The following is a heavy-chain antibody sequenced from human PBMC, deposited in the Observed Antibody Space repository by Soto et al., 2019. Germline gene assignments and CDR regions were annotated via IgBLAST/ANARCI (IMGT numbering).Heavy chain of an antibody. CDR3: AGETDGAAAPWYFDL. J-gene: IGHJ2*01. V-gene: IGHV1-69*01. D-gene: IGHD6-13*01. CDR2: IIPIFGTA. CDR1: GGTFSSYA. Sequence: QVQLVQSGAEVKKPGSSVKVSCKASGGTFSSYAISWVRQAPGQGLEWMGGIIPIFGTANYAQKFQGRVTITADESTGTAYMELSSLRSEDTAVYYCAGETDGAAAPWYFDLWGRGTLVTVSS.